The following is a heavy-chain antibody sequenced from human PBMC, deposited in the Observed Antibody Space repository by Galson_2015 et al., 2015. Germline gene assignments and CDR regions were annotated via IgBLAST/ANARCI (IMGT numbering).Heavy chain of an antibody. CDR1: GFTFSSYG. CDR3: AKALAPLGVDY. J-gene: IGHJ4*02. V-gene: IGHV3-30*18. D-gene: IGHD3-3*01. Sequence: SLRLSCAASGFTFSSYGMHWVRLAPGKGLEWVAVISYDGSNKYYADSVKGRFTISRDNSKNTLYLQMNGLRAEDTAVYYCAKALAPLGVDYWGQGTLVTVSS. CDR2: ISYDGSNK.